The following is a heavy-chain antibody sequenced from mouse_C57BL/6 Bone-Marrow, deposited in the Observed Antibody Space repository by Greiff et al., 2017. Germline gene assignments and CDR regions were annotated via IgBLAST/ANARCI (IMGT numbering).Heavy chain of an antibody. Sequence: QVQLQQSGAELVKPGASVKLSCKASGYTFTSYWMQWVKQRPGQGLEWIGEIDPSDSYTNYNQKFKGKATLTVDTSSSTAYMQLSRLTSEDSAVYYCATTIPYFDYWGQGTTLTVSS. CDR3: ATTIPYFDY. CDR1: GYTFTSYW. V-gene: IGHV1-50*01. J-gene: IGHJ2*01. D-gene: IGHD2-1*01. CDR2: IDPSDSYT.